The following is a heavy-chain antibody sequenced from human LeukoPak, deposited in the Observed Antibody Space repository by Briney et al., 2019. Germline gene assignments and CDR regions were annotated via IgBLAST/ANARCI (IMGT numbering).Heavy chain of an antibody. V-gene: IGHV1-18*01. CDR2: ISAYNGNT. Sequence: ASVKVSCKASGYTFSNYGISWVRQAPGQGLEWMGWISAYNGNTNYAQKFQGRVTMTRDTSISTAYMELSRLRSDDTAVYYCAIGGIVGATTFDYWGQGTLVTVSS. CDR3: AIGGIVGATTFDY. J-gene: IGHJ4*02. D-gene: IGHD1-26*01. CDR1: GYTFSNYG.